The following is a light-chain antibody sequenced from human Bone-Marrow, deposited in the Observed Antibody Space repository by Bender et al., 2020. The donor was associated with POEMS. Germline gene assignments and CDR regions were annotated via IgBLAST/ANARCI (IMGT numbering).Light chain of an antibody. CDR2: DDR. Sequence: SYALTQPPSVSVGPGQTARITCMGGDIGGKTVVWYQQRPGRAPVLVLYDDRVRPSGIPERFSGSNSGYTAALTISRVLTEDEADYYCLSGDEVNRVFGGGTKLTVL. J-gene: IGLJ3*02. CDR3: LSGDEVNRV. CDR1: DIGGKT. V-gene: IGLV3-21*02.